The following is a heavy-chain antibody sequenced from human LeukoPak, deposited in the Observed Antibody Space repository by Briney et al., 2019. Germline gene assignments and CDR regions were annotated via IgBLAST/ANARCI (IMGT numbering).Heavy chain of an antibody. CDR1: GYTFTSYD. D-gene: IGHD3-9*01. CDR3: ARSQIIRYFDWLQNYYMDV. CDR2: MNPNSGNT. Sequence: ASVKVSCKASGYTFTSYDINWVRQATGQGLEWMGWMNPNSGNTGYAQKFQGGVTMTRNTSISTAYMELSSLRSEDTAVYYCARSQIIRYFDWLQNYYMDVWGKGTTVTISS. J-gene: IGHJ6*03. V-gene: IGHV1-8*02.